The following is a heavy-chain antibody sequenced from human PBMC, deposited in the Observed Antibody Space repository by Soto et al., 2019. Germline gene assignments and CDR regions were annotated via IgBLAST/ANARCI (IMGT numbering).Heavy chain of an antibody. V-gene: IGHV1-8*01. J-gene: IGHJ6*03. D-gene: IGHD6-6*01. Sequence: ASVKVSCKASGYTFTSYDINWVRQATGQGLEWMGWMNPNSGNTGYAQKFQGRVTMTRNTSISTAYMELSSLRSEDTAVYYCAREIAARPTWYYYYYMDVWGKGTTVTVSS. CDR2: MNPNSGNT. CDR3: AREIAARPTWYYYYYMDV. CDR1: GYTFTSYD.